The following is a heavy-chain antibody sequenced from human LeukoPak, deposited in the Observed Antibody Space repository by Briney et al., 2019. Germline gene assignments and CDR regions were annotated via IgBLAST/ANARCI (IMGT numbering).Heavy chain of an antibody. D-gene: IGHD4-11*01. Sequence: GGSLRLSCAASGFTFSSYAMSWVRQAPGKGLEWVSAISGSGGSTYYADSVKGRFTISRDNSKNTLYLQMNSLRAEDTAVYYCTTDHDYTKGFDPWGQGTLVTVSS. CDR3: TTDHDYTKGFDP. CDR1: GFTFSSYA. CDR2: ISGSGGST. V-gene: IGHV3-23*01. J-gene: IGHJ5*02.